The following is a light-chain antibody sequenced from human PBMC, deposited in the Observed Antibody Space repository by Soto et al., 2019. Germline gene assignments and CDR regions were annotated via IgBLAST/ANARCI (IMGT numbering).Light chain of an antibody. CDR2: AAS. J-gene: IGKJ5*01. CDR1: QSINRF. Sequence: DIQMTKSPSSLSASVGARVTITCRASQSINRFLNWYQQKPGKAPKLLIYAASILQSGVPSRFSGSGSGTDFTLTISSLQPEDFATYYCQQSYSPPPVTFGEGTRLEIK. CDR3: QQSYSPPPVT. V-gene: IGKV1-39*01.